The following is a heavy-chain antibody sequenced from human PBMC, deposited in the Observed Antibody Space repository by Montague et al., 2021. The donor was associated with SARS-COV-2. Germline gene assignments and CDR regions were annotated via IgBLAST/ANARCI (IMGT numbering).Heavy chain of an antibody. Sequence: SETLSLTCTVSGGSISSSSYYWGWIRQPPGKGLEWIGSIFYSGSTDYNPSLESRVTISVDTSKNQFSLKLSSVTAADTAVYYCASMVRAQVYYFDYWGQGTLVTVSS. CDR3: ASMVRAQVYYFDY. D-gene: IGHD3-10*01. J-gene: IGHJ4*02. V-gene: IGHV4-39*01. CDR2: IFYSGST. CDR1: GGSISSSSYY.